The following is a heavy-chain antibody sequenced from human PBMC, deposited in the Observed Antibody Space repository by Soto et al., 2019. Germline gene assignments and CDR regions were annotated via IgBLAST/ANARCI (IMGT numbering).Heavy chain of an antibody. J-gene: IGHJ5*02. CDR1: CGSISSYY. CDR2: IYYSGST. Sequence: SETLSLTCTVSCGSISSYYWSWIRQPPWKGLEWIVYIYYSGSTNYNPSLKSRVTISVETSKNQFSLKMSSVTAADTAVYYCARDDSGSYYGGGNWFEPWGQGTLVTVSS. D-gene: IGHD1-26*01. V-gene: IGHV4-59*01. CDR3: ARDDSGSYYGGGNWFEP.